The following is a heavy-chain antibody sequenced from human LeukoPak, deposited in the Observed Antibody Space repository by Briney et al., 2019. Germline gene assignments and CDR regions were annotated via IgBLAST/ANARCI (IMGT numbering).Heavy chain of an antibody. D-gene: IGHD6-19*01. CDR2: INPNSGGT. J-gene: IGHJ3*02. Sequence: ASVKVSCKASGYTFTGYYMHWVRQAPGQGLEWMGRINPNSGGTNYAQKFQGRVTMTRDTSISTAYMELSRLRSDDTAVYYCARDRPYYSSGWLDAFDIWGQGTMVTVSS. CDR3: ARDRPYYSSGWLDAFDI. CDR1: GYTFTGYY. V-gene: IGHV1-2*06.